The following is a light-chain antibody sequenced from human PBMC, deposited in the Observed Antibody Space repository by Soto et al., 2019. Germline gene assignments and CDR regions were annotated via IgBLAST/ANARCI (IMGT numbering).Light chain of an antibody. CDR3: SSYSISTAYL. Sequence: QSVLTQPASVSGSPGQSITISCTGTSRDVGGYDYVSRYQLHPGKAPKLMIFEVSNRPSGVSYRFSGSKSGNTASLTISGLQAEDEADYFCSSYSISTAYLFGTGTKVTVL. V-gene: IGLV2-14*01. J-gene: IGLJ1*01. CDR1: SRDVGGYDY. CDR2: EVS.